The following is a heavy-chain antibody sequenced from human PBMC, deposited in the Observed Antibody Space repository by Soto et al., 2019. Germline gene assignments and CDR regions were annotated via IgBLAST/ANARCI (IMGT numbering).Heavy chain of an antibody. J-gene: IGHJ4*02. CDR2: IYYSGST. V-gene: IGHV4-39*01. D-gene: IGHD3-9*01. CDR1: GGSIISSSFY. CDR3: ARGYDILTGPLDY. Sequence: PLEILSLTCTVSGGSIISSSFYWGWIRQPPGKGLEWIGIIYYSGSTYYNPSLKSRVTISVDTSKSQFSLNLNSVTAADTAVYYCARGYDILTGPLDYWGPGTLVTVSS.